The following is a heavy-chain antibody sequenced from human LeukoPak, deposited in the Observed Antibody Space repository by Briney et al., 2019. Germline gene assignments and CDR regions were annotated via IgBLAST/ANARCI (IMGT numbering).Heavy chain of an antibody. CDR2: INSDGSIT. CDR3: ARDAVDTANAV. J-gene: IGHJ6*02. D-gene: IGHD5-18*01. CDR1: GFTFSSYA. Sequence: HPGGSLRLSCAASGFTFSSYAMSWVRQAPGKGLVWVSHINSDGSITSYADSVKGRFTISRDNAKNTLYLQMNSLRAEDTAVYYCARDAVDTANAVWGQGTTVTVSS. V-gene: IGHV3-74*01.